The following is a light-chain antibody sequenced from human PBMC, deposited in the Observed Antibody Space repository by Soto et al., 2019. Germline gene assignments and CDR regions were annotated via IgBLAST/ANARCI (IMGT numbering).Light chain of an antibody. CDR3: CSYAGTYTYV. J-gene: IGLJ1*01. V-gene: IGLV2-11*01. Sequence: QSALTQPRSVSGSPGQSVTISCNGTSSDVGGYNYVSWYQQHPGKAPKLMIYDVRKRPSGVPDRFSGSKSGNTASLTISGLQAEDEADYYCCSYAGTYTYVFGTGTKVTV. CDR2: DVR. CDR1: SSDVGGYNY.